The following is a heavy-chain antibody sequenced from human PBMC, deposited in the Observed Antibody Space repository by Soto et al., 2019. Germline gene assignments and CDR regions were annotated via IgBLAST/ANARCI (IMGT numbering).Heavy chain of an antibody. CDR3: ARYSSAFSKDY. CDR2: MNPNNYNT. J-gene: IGHJ4*02. D-gene: IGHD6-19*01. V-gene: IGHV1-8*01. CDR1: GYTFTSYE. Sequence: QVQLVQSGAEVKKPGASVKVSCKASGYTFTSYEINWVRQATGQGLEWMGWMNPNNYNTGYAQKFQGRVAMTRNTSISTAYMELSSLRSEYTAVYYCARYSSAFSKDYWGQGTLVTVSS.